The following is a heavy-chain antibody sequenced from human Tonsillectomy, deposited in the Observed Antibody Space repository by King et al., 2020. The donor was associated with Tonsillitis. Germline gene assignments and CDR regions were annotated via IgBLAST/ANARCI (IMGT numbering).Heavy chain of an antibody. V-gene: IGHV4-39*01. J-gene: IGHJ4*02. CDR2: IYYSGST. D-gene: IGHD2-8*01. CDR1: GGSISSSSYY. Sequence: MQLQESGPGLVKPSETLSLTCTVSGGSISSSSYYWGWIRQPPGKGLEWIGGIYYSGSTYYNPSLKSRVTISVDTSKNQFSLKLSSVTAADTAVYYCARQDWVGDIVLMVYAAFDYWGQGTLVTVSS. CDR3: ARQDWVGDIVLMVYAAFDY.